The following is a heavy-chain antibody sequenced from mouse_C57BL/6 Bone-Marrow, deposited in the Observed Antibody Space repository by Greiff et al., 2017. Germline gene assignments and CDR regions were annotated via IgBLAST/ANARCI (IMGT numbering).Heavy chain of an antibody. J-gene: IGHJ3*01. D-gene: IGHD1-1*01. Sequence: EVQLVESGPGLVKPSQSLSLTCSVTGYSITSGYYWNWIRQFPGNKLEWMGYISYDGSNNYNPSLKNRISITRDTSKNQFFLKLNSVTTEDTATYYCAGDYYGRRAWFAYWGQGTLVTVSA. CDR1: GYSITSGYY. V-gene: IGHV3-6*01. CDR3: AGDYYGRRAWFAY. CDR2: ISYDGSN.